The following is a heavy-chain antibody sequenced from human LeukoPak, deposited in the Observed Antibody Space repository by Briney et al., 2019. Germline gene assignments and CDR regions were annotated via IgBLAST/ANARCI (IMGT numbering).Heavy chain of an antibody. Sequence: SETLSLTCTVSGGSISSYYWSWIRQPPGKGLEWIGRIYTSGSTNYNPSLKSRVTISADTSKNQFSLNLSSVTAADTAVYYCARLGDRDAFDIWGQGTMVTVSS. CDR1: GGSISSYY. D-gene: IGHD3-16*01. J-gene: IGHJ3*02. CDR2: IYTSGST. V-gene: IGHV4-4*08. CDR3: ARLGDRDAFDI.